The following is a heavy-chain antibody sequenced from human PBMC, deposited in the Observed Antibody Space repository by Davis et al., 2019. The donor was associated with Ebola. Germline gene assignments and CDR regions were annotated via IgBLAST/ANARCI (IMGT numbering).Heavy chain of an antibody. CDR2: IYYSGTT. CDR3: ARETYYYDSSGYNKGAFDI. CDR1: GGSVSSGSYY. V-gene: IGHV4-61*01. Sequence: MPSETLSLTCTVSGGSVSSGSYYWSWIRQPPGKGLEWIGYIYYSGTTNYNPSLKSRVTISVDTSKNQFSLKLSSVTAADTAVYYCARETYYYDSSGYNKGAFDIWGQGTMVTVSS. J-gene: IGHJ3*02. D-gene: IGHD3-22*01.